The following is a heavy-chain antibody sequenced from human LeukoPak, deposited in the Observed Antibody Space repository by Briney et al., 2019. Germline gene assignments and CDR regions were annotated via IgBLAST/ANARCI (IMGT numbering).Heavy chain of an antibody. D-gene: IGHD1-26*01. CDR2: IYYSGST. Sequence: SETLSLTCAVYGGSFSGYYWSWIRQPPGKGLEWIGYIYYSGSTYYNPSLKSRLTISVDTSENRFSLHLTSVTAADTAVYFCARVTRWVGLDFWGQGTLVTVSS. V-gene: IGHV4-34*11. J-gene: IGHJ4*02. CDR3: ARVTRWVGLDF. CDR1: GGSFSGYY.